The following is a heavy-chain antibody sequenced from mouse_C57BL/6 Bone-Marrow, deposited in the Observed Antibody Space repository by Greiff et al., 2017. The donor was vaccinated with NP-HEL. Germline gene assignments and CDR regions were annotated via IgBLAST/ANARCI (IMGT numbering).Heavy chain of an antibody. J-gene: IGHJ2*01. CDR1: GYTFTDYY. Sequence: QVQLKESGAELVRPGASVKLSCKASGYTFTDYYINWVKQRPGQGLEWIARIYPGSGNTYYNEKFKGKATLTAEKSSSTAYMQLSSLTSEDSAVYFCARGTNYYGSSYDYWGQGTTLTVSS. V-gene: IGHV1-76*01. CDR2: IYPGSGNT. CDR3: ARGTNYYGSSYDY. D-gene: IGHD1-1*01.